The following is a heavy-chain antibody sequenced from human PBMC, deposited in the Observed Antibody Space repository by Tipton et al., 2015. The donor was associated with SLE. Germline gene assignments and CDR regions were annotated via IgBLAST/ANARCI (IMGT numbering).Heavy chain of an antibody. Sequence: TLSLTCRVSSDSITNYYWSWIRQPPGKGLEWIGFIHFAGSATYNPSLRTRGTITADTSKNQFSLKLNSVTAADTAVYYCARAAGRDGYTSSWTPFEYWGQGTLVTVSS. CDR2: IHFAGSA. J-gene: IGHJ4*02. V-gene: IGHV4-59*08. D-gene: IGHD6-13*01. CDR1: SDSITNYY. CDR3: ARAAGRDGYTSSWTPFEY.